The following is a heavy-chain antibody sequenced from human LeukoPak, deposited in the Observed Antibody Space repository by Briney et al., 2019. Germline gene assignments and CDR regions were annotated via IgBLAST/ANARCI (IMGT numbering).Heavy chain of an antibody. CDR2: TYYRAKWYN. CDR3: ARGPLGLAAAPDAFDI. Sequence: SQTLSLTCAISGDSVSINSAAWNWIRQSPSRGLEWLGRTYYRAKWYNDYAVSVKSRITINPDTSKNQFSLQLNSVTPEDTAVYYCARGPLGLAAAPDAFDIWGQGTMVTVSS. V-gene: IGHV6-1*01. J-gene: IGHJ3*02. D-gene: IGHD6-19*01. CDR1: GDSVSINSAA.